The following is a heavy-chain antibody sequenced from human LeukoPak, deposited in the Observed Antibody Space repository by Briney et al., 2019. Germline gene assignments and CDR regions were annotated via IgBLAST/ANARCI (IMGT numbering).Heavy chain of an antibody. CDR3: AKGLKGCSGTSCYYFFDF. J-gene: IGHJ4*02. CDR1: GFTFSNYA. Sequence: GGSLRLSCSASGFTFSNYAMNWVRQAPGKGLEWVSSITGSGGQAYYADSVKGRFTISRDNSKNTLDLQMNSLRAEDTAVYYCAKGLKGCSGTSCYYFFDFWGQGALITVSS. V-gene: IGHV3-23*01. D-gene: IGHD2-15*01. CDR2: ITGSGGQA.